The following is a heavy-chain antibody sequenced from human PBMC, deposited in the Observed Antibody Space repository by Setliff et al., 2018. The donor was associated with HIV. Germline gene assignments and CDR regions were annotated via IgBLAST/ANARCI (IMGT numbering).Heavy chain of an antibody. CDR2: IYNSEIT. CDR1: GASISSDT. J-gene: IGHJ5*02. Sequence: SETLSLTCIVSGASISSDTWSWIRQPPGKGLQWIGFIYNSEITNYNPSLKSRVTISLDMSKNQFSLKLTSVTAADTAVYYCARAGRRTGHSYTWFDPWGQGTLVTVSS. CDR3: ARAGRRTGHSYTWFDP. V-gene: IGHV4-59*01. D-gene: IGHD3-16*01.